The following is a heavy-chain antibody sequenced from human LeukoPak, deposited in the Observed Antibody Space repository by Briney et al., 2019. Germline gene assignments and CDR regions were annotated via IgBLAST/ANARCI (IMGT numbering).Heavy chain of an antibody. CDR2: ISNDGSKK. J-gene: IGHJ6*03. V-gene: IGHV3-30*04. Sequence: GGSLRLSCAASKFTFSNFAMHWVRHAPGKGLEWEALISNDGSKKYYADSVKGRFTISRDNSKNTLGLQMNSLRAEDTAVYYCARDLGYYGSGSRGYMDVWGKGATVTISS. CDR3: ARDLGYYGSGSRGYMDV. CDR1: KFTFSNFA. D-gene: IGHD3-10*01.